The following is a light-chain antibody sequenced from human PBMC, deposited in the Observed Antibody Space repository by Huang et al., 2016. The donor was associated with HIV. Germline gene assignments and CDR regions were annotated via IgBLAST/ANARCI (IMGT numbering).Light chain of an antibody. CDR2: AAS. V-gene: IGKV1-9*01. CDR1: QGISSY. J-gene: IGKJ3*01. CDR3: QELNSYPGT. Sequence: IQLTQSPSSLSASVGDRVTITCRTSQGISSYLAWDQQKPGKAPNLLIYAASTLQSGVPSRFSGSGSGTDFTLTISSLQPEDFATYYCQELNSYPGTFGPGTKVDIK.